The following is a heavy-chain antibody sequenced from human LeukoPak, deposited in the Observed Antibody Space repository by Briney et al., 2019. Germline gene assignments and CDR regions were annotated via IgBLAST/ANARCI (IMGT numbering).Heavy chain of an antibody. D-gene: IGHD2-2*01. V-gene: IGHV3-21*01. CDR2: ISSSSGFI. Sequence: PGGSLRLSCAASGFTFSSYSMNWIRQAPGKGLEWVYSISSSSGFIFYADSVKGRFTISRDNARNSLYLQMNSLRAEDTAVYYCASLYCTHTTCCYFDYWGQGTLVSVSS. CDR3: ASLYCTHTTCCYFDY. J-gene: IGHJ4*02. CDR1: GFTFSSYS.